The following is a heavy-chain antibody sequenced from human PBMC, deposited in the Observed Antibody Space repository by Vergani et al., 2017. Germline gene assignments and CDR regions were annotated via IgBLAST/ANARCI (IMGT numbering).Heavy chain of an antibody. J-gene: IGHJ4*02. CDR3: AKDPESIVAPTLGFDF. D-gene: IGHD2-21*01. CDR2: IQYDGSDI. CDR1: GFSVSNSG. Sequence: QVQLVESGGGVVQPGGSLLLSCVASGFSVSNSGMHWVRQTPGKGLEWVAFIQYDGSDIFYADFVEGRFTISRDNSKNTLYLQMNSLRVEDTATYYCAKDPESIVAPTLGFDFWGQGTLVTVSS. V-gene: IGHV3-30*02.